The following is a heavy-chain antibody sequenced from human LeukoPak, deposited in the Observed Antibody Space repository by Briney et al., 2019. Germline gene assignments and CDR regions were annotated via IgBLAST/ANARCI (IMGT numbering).Heavy chain of an antibody. Sequence: PGRSLRLSCAASGFTFSSYAMHWVRQAPGKGLEWVAVISYDGSNKYHADSVKGRFTISRDNSKNTLYLQMNSLRAEDTAVYYCARDRGDHYDSSGPLDYWGQGTLVTVSS. CDR1: GFTFSSYA. V-gene: IGHV3-30-3*01. CDR3: ARDRGDHYDSSGPLDY. CDR2: ISYDGSNK. J-gene: IGHJ4*02. D-gene: IGHD3-22*01.